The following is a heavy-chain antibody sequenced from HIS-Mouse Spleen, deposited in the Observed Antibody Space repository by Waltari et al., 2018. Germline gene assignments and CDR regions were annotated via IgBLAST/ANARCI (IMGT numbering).Heavy chain of an antibody. CDR2: INPNSGGT. D-gene: IGHD5-18*01. CDR1: GYTFTGYS. Sequence: QVQLVQSGAEVKKPGASVKVSCKASGYTFTGYSMHVVRQAPGQGLAWMGWINPNSGGTNYAQKFQGRVTMTRDTSISTAYMELSRLRSDDTAVYYCARDLDTAMVDAFDIWGQGTMVTVSS. J-gene: IGHJ3*02. V-gene: IGHV1-2*02. CDR3: ARDLDTAMVDAFDI.